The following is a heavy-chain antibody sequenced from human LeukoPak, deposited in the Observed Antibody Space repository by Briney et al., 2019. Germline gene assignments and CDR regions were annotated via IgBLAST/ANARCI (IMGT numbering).Heavy chain of an antibody. CDR3: ARDSGIAWGRFDP. J-gene: IGHJ5*02. D-gene: IGHD6-13*01. V-gene: IGHV1-46*01. CDR1: GYTFTYKY. CDR2: INPRGGST. Sequence: ASVKVSCKASGYTFTYKYMHWVRQAPGQGLEWMGVINPRGGSTSYAQKFQGRLTMTRDMSTSTVYMELSSLRSEDTAVYYCARDSGIAWGRFDPWGQGTLVTVSS.